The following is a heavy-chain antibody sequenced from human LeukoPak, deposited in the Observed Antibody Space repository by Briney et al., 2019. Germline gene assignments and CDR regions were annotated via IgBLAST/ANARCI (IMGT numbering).Heavy chain of an antibody. V-gene: IGHV1-18*01. Sequence: GASVKVSCKASGYTFTSYGISWVRQAPGQGLEWMGWISAYNGNTNYAQKFQGRVTMTTDTSTSTAYMELRSLTSDDTAVFYCARDRDGYNGGDYWGQGTLVTVSS. CDR2: ISAYNGNT. CDR1: GYTFTSYG. J-gene: IGHJ4*02. D-gene: IGHD5-24*01. CDR3: ARDRDGYNGGDY.